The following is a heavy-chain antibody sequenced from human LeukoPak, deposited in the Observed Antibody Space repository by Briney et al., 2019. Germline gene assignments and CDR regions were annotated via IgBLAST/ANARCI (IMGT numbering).Heavy chain of an antibody. D-gene: IGHD3-22*01. CDR1: GYTFTSYG. J-gene: IGHJ5*02. Sequence: ASVKVSCKASGYTFTSYGISWVRQAPGQGLEWMGWISAYNGNTNYAQKLQGRVTMTTDTSTSTAYMELRSLRSDDTAVYYCARGSYYYDSRGYYYNWIDPWGQGDLGTVSS. CDR2: ISAYNGNT. CDR3: ARGSYYYDSRGYYYNWIDP. V-gene: IGHV1-18*01.